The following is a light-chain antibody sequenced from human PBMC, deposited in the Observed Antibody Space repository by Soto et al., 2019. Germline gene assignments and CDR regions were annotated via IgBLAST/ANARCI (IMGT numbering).Light chain of an antibody. J-gene: IGLJ3*02. Sequence: QSALTQPASVSGSPGQSITISCTGTSSDVGGSNYVSWYQHHPGKAPKVMIYEVSNRPSGISNRFSGSKSGNTASLTISGLQAEDEADYYCTSFTSRTTFWVFGGGTKLTVL. CDR3: TSFTSRTTFWV. CDR1: SSDVGGSNY. V-gene: IGLV2-14*01. CDR2: EVS.